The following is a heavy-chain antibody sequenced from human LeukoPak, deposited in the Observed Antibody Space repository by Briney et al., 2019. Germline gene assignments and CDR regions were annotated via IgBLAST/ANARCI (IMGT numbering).Heavy chain of an antibody. CDR3: ARLSGSYQYYFDY. CDR1: GFTFSSYW. Sequence: GGSLRLSCAASGFTFSSYWMSWVRQAPGKGLEWVANIKQDGSEKYYVDSVKGRFTISRDNAKNSLYLQMSSLRAEDTAVYYCARLSGSYQYYFDYWGQGTLVTVSS. D-gene: IGHD1-26*01. J-gene: IGHJ4*02. V-gene: IGHV3-7*01. CDR2: IKQDGSEK.